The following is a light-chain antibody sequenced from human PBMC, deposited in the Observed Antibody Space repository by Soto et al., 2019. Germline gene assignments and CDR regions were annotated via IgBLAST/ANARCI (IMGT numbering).Light chain of an antibody. J-gene: IGKJ1*01. V-gene: IGKV1-5*03. Sequence: DLQMTQSPSALSASVGDRVTITCRASQSVSNWLAWYRQKPGEAPKLLIYEGSVLERGVPSRFSGSGSGTEFTLTISSLQPDDFATFYCQQYDTYSRTFGQGTKVEVK. CDR1: QSVSNW. CDR3: QQYDTYSRT. CDR2: EGS.